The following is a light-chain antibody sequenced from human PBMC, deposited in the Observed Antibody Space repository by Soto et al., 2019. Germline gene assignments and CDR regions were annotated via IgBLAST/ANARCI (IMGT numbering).Light chain of an antibody. CDR3: QQSDNLPIT. J-gene: IGKJ5*01. Sequence: DIPMTQSQSSLSASVGDRVTITCVASHDISNYLNWYQKKPGKDPKILIYDASNLETGVPSRFSGIVSGTDFNFTISRLQTEEIATYDCQQSDNLPITFGPGTRREIK. CDR2: DAS. CDR1: HDISNY. V-gene: IGKV1-33*01.